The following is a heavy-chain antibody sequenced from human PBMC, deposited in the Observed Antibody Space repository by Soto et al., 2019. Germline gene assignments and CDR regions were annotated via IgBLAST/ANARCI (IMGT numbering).Heavy chain of an antibody. Sequence: QVQLLESGGGVVQPGRSLRLSCAASGFTFSSYAMHWVRQAPGKGLEWVAVISYDGSNKYYADSVKGRFTISRDNSKNTLYLQMNSLRAEDTAVYYCARDNARIAARPLDYWGQGTLVTVSS. V-gene: IGHV3-30-3*01. D-gene: IGHD6-6*01. J-gene: IGHJ4*02. CDR2: ISYDGSNK. CDR3: ARDNARIAARPLDY. CDR1: GFTFSSYA.